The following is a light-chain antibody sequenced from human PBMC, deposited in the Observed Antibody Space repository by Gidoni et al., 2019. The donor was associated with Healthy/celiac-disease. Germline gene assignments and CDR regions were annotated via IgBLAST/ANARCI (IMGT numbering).Light chain of an antibody. J-gene: IGKJ1*01. CDR3: QQYGSSPWT. CDR1: QSVSSSD. CDR2: GAS. V-gene: IGKV3-20*01. Sequence: EIVWTQSPGTLSLSRGERATLSCRASQSVSSSDLAWYQQKPGQAPRLLIYGASSRATGIPDRFSGSRSGTDFTLTISRLEPEDFAVYYCQQYGSSPWTFXXXTKVEIK.